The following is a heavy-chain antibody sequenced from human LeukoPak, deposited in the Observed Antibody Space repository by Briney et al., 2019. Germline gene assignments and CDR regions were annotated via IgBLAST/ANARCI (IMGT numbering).Heavy chain of an antibody. V-gene: IGHV3-53*01. Sequence: GGSLRLSCAASGFTVSSNYMSWVRQAPGKGLEWVSIIYSDGRTFYADSVKGRFTISRDNSKNTLYLQMNSLRAEDTAVYYCANCDSANLGDYWGQGTPVTVSS. CDR1: GFTVSSNY. D-gene: IGHD2-21*02. CDR3: ANCDSANLGDY. J-gene: IGHJ4*02. CDR2: IYSDGRT.